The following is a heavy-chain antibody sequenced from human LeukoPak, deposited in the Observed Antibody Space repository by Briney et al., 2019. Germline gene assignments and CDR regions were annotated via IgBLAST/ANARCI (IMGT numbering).Heavy chain of an antibody. CDR3: GRNLGAGSDH. Sequence: SETLSLTCNVSGDSISGPYWNWIRQSPGRGLEWIGYTHYTGETNYNPSLKSRLTMSVDTSNNQVYLRLSSVTAADTAVYYCGRNLGAGSDHWGQGTLVTVSS. V-gene: IGHV4-59*11. CDR2: THYTGET. CDR1: GDSISGPY. D-gene: IGHD3-10*01. J-gene: IGHJ4*02.